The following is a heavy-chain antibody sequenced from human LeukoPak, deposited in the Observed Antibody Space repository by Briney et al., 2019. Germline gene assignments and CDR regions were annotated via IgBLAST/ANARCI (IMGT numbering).Heavy chain of an antibody. Sequence: PGGSLRLSCAASGFTFSDYYMSWIRQAPGTGLEWVSYISTSGSTIYYADSVKGRFTISRDNAKNSLYLQMNSLRAEDTAVYYCARRVYYDGSGYPYWGQGTLVTVSS. CDR3: ARRVYYDGSGYPY. D-gene: IGHD3-22*01. CDR2: ISTSGSTI. V-gene: IGHV3-11*04. J-gene: IGHJ4*02. CDR1: GFTFSDYY.